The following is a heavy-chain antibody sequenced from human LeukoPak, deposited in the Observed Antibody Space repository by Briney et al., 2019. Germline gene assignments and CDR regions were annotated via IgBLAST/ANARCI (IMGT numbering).Heavy chain of an antibody. CDR2: ISSSGGSP. CDR1: GFTFSTYA. Sequence: GGSLRLSCVASGFTFSTYALSWVRQAPGKGLEWVSAISSSGGSPYYADSVNGRFTISRDNSKNTLYLQMNSLRAEDTAVYYCAKSAAGFDYWGQGTLVTVSS. V-gene: IGHV3-23*01. CDR3: AKSAAGFDY. J-gene: IGHJ4*02. D-gene: IGHD6-25*01.